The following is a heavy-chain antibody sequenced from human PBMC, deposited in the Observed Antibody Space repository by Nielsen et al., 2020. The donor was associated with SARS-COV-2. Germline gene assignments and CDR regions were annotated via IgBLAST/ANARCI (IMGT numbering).Heavy chain of an antibody. CDR2: IYYSGST. V-gene: IGHV4-59*12. CDR1: GGSISSYY. Sequence: SETLSLTCTVSGGSISSYYWSWIRQPPGKGLEWIGYIYYSGSTNYNPSLKSRVTISVDTSKNQFSLKLSSVTAADTAVYYCARVIAMVRGGWFDPWGQGTLVTVSS. D-gene: IGHD3-10*01. J-gene: IGHJ5*02. CDR3: ARVIAMVRGGWFDP.